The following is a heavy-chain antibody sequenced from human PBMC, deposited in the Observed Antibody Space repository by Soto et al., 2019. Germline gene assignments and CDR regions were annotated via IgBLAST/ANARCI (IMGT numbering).Heavy chain of an antibody. CDR2: IYHSGTA. V-gene: IGHV4-4*02. CDR1: GASISSNNW. CDR3: AAKGHDHWFDP. D-gene: IGHD1-1*01. Sequence: SETLSLTCTVSGASISSNNWWTWVRQPPATGLEWIGEIYHSGTANYNPSLASRVTISVDKSKNQFSLKLSSVTAADTAVYYCAAKGHDHWFDPWGQGTLLTVSS. J-gene: IGHJ5*02.